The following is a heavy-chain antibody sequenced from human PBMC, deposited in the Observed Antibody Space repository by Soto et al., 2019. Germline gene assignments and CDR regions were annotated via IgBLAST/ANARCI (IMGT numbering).Heavy chain of an antibody. J-gene: IGHJ5*02. CDR1: GFTFNNYG. D-gene: IGHD2-21*01. CDR3: ARDREYSGDNWFAP. V-gene: IGHV3-33*01. CDR2: ISSDGSNE. Sequence: QAQLVEYGGGVVQPGRSLRLSCAASGFTFNNYGIHWVRQAPGMGLEWVAVISSDGSNEYYGDSVKGRFTVYRDSSKDTLYLQMNSLRAEDTAVYYCARDREYSGDNWFAPWGQGTLVTVSS.